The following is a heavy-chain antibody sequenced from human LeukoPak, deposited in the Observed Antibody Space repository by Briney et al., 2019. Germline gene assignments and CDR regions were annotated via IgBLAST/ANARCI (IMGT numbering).Heavy chain of an antibody. CDR1: GYTFTRYG. J-gene: IGHJ4*02. D-gene: IGHD6-19*01. V-gene: IGHV1-18*04. CDR2: ISDLNGNR. Sequence: AAVRVSCVASGYTFTRYGICWGRGAPGPGVGSMGWISDLNGNRNYVQTLQGRVTLTTDTYTSTAYMELRSLRSDDTAVYYCARDGSIAVAGRPFDYWGQGTLVTVSS. CDR3: ARDGSIAVAGRPFDY.